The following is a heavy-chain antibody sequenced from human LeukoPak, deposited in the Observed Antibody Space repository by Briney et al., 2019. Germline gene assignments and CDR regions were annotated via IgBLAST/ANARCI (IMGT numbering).Heavy chain of an antibody. V-gene: IGHV4-34*01. Sequence: SETLSLTCAVYVGSFSDYLWSWIRQPPRKGLEWSGEINHSGSTSYNPCLKSRATISIDTTKNKSALKLTSVTAVDTAVYYCARVLRYYGAGSYDYWGQGTLVTVSS. CDR3: ARVLRYYGAGSYDY. CDR2: INHSGST. D-gene: IGHD3-10*01. J-gene: IGHJ4*02. CDR1: VGSFSDYL.